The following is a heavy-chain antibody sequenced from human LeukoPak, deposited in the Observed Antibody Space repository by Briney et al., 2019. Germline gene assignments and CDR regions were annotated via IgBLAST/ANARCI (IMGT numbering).Heavy chain of an antibody. D-gene: IGHD3-10*01. J-gene: IGHJ3*02. CDR3: AKDPTRVPGAFDI. CDR2: IRYDGSNK. Sequence: PGGAPRISLAASGFTFSSHWMHSGRPAPRKGLGWVAFIRYDGSNKYYADSVKGRFTISRDNSKNTLYLQMNSLRAEDTAVYYCAKDPTRVPGAFDIWGQGTMVTVSS. V-gene: IGHV3-30*02. CDR1: GFTFSSHW.